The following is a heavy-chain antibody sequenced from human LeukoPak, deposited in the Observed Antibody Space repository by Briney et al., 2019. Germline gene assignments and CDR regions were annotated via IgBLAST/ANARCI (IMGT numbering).Heavy chain of an antibody. CDR1: GFTVSSNY. Sequence: PGGTLRLSCAASGFTVSSNYMSWVRQAPGKGLEWVSVIYSGGSTYYADSVKGRFTISRDNSKNTLYLQMNSPRAEDTAVYYCARAIEYSSSSPVFDYWGQGTLVTVSS. D-gene: IGHD6-6*01. CDR2: IYSGGST. CDR3: ARAIEYSSSSPVFDY. J-gene: IGHJ4*02. V-gene: IGHV3-53*01.